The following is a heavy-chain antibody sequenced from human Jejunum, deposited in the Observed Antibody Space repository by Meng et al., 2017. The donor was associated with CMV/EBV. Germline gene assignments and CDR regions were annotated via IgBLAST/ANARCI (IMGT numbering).Heavy chain of an antibody. Sequence: SLSLSCVASGFPFTNYWMTWVRQAPGKGLEYVANLNQDGSGEFYVDSVKGRFTISRDNVKNSLYLQMNSLRAEDTAVYYCVQELLGWGQGTLVTVSS. CDR2: LNQDGSGE. CDR3: VQELLG. D-gene: IGHD2-21*01. V-gene: IGHV3-7*01. J-gene: IGHJ4*02. CDR1: GFPFTNYW.